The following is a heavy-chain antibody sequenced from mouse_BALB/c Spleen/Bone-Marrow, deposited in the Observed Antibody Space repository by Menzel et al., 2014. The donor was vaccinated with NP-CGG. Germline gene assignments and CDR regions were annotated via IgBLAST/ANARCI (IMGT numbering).Heavy chain of an antibody. D-gene: IGHD4-1*01. Sequence: VMLVESGPELAKPGASVRISCKAAGYTFTSYYIHWVKQRPGQGLEWIGWIYPGNVNTKYNEKFKGKATLTADKSSSTAYVLLCSLTSEDSAVYFCAREANLNFDYWGQGTTLTVST. CDR2: IYPGNVNT. CDR3: AREANLNFDY. CDR1: GYTFTSYY. V-gene: IGHV1S56*01. J-gene: IGHJ2*01.